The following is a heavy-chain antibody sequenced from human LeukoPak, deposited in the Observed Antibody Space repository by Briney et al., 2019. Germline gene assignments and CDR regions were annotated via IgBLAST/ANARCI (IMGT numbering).Heavy chain of an antibody. J-gene: IGHJ6*02. CDR1: GYTFTSYG. CDR3: ARDRGTDWFVELTHYTPVGIFGMDV. CDR2: ISAYNGNT. V-gene: IGHV1-18*01. Sequence: ASVKVSCKASGYTFTSYGISWVRQAPGQGLEWMGWISAYNGNTNYAQKLQGRVTMTTDTATSTAYMELRSLRSDDTAVYYCARDRGTDWFVELTHYTPVGIFGMDVWGQGTTVTVSS. D-gene: IGHD3-10*01.